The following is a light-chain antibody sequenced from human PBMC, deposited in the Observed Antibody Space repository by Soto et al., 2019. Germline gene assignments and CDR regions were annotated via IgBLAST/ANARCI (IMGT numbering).Light chain of an antibody. V-gene: IGKV1-5*01. Sequence: DIQMTQSPSTLSASVGDRVTITCRASQSISSRWAWYQQKPGKAPKLLIYDASSLESGVPSRFSGRGSGTECTLTRSSLQPDDVATYYCQQYNSYPLTFGGGTKVEIK. J-gene: IGKJ4*01. CDR2: DAS. CDR3: QQYNSYPLT. CDR1: QSISSR.